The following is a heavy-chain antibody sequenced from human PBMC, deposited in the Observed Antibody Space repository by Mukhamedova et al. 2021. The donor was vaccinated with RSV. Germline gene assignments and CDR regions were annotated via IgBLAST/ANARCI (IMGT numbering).Heavy chain of an antibody. CDR2: ISGSGGAT. J-gene: IGHJ4*02. Sequence: VRQAPGKGLQWVSTISGSGGATYYADSVKGRFTISRDNSKKTLYLQMNSLRGEDTAVHYCAKGLRCEVLFDYWGQGTLVSVSS. CDR3: AKGLRCEVLFDY. D-gene: IGHD1-1*01. V-gene: IGHV3-23*01.